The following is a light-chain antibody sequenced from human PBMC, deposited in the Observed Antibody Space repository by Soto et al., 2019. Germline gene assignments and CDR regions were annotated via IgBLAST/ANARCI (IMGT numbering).Light chain of an antibody. CDR2: GAS. CDR3: QQYNNWPFT. CDR1: QSVSSN. Sequence: ELVMTQSPATLSVSPGERATLSCRASQSVSSNLAWYQQKPGQAPRLLIYGASTRATGIPARFGGSGSGTEFTLTISSLQSEDFAVYYCQQYNNWPFTFGPGTKVDIK. J-gene: IGKJ3*01. V-gene: IGKV3-15*01.